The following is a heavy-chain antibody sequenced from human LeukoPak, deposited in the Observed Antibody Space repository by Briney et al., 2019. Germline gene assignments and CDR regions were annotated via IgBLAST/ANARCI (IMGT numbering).Heavy chain of an antibody. CDR3: ARGLYYMDV. CDR2: ISDSTSVI. J-gene: IGHJ6*03. V-gene: IGHV3-48*01. Sequence: GWSVRLSCAASGFTFSTHTVAWVRQAPGKGLECLSYISDSTSVIYYADSVKGRFTISRDNAKNSLYLQMNSLKAEDTAVYYCARGLYYMDVWGKGTTVTVSS. CDR1: GFTFSTHT.